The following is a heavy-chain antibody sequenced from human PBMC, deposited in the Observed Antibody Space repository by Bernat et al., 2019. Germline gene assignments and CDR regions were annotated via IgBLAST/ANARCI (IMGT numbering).Heavy chain of an antibody. CDR3: AKLPYCDGSKCYSRGDV. CDR1: GFTFNNFA. Sequence: EEQLLESGGGLVQPGGSLRLSCAASGFTFNNFAMSWVRQAPGYGLEWVSIISGSGDTTYFADSVKGRFTLSRDNSKNTLYLQMNSLRADDTAVYYCAKLPYCDGSKCYSRGDVWGQGTLVTVS. D-gene: IGHD2-21*01. J-gene: IGHJ4*02. CDR2: ISGSGDTT. V-gene: IGHV3-23*01.